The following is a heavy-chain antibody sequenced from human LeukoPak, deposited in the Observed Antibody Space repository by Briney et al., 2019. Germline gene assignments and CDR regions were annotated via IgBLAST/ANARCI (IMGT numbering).Heavy chain of an antibody. CDR3: ATIEYSSSSRAFDI. Sequence: ASVKVSCKVSGYTFTDYYMHWVQQAPGKGLEWMGLVDPEDGETIYAEKFQGRVTITADTPADTAYMELSSLRSEDTAVYYCATIEYSSSSRAFDIWGQGTMVTVSS. V-gene: IGHV1-69-2*01. D-gene: IGHD6-6*01. CDR2: VDPEDGET. J-gene: IGHJ3*02. CDR1: GYTFTDYY.